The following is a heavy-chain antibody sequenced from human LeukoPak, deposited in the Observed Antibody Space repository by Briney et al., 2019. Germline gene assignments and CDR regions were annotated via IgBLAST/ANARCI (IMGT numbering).Heavy chain of an antibody. Sequence: ASVKVSCKASGYTFTGYYIHWVRQAPGQGLEWMGRINPNSGGTNYAQKFQGRVTMTRDTSTSTAYMELSRLRSDDTAVYYRARDRGYSTPPYYYYYMDVWGKGTTVTVSS. CDR2: INPNSGGT. J-gene: IGHJ6*03. CDR1: GYTFTGYY. D-gene: IGHD3-22*01. CDR3: ARDRGYSTPPYYYYYMDV. V-gene: IGHV1-2*06.